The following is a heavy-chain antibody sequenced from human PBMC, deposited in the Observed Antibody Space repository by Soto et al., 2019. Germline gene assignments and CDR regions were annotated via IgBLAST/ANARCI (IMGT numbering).Heavy chain of an antibody. CDR3: AMVDNYVTPTPQDV. CDR1: GYIFVNYG. Sequence: QVKLVQSADEVRKPGSSVKVSCKASGYIFVNYGIAWVREAPGQGLEWTGWISTYSGNTHYASKVQGRLTMTTDTSTSTAYMDLGSLTSDDTAVYYCAMVDNYVTPTPQDVWGQGTTVTVSS. J-gene: IGHJ6*02. CDR2: ISTYSGNT. D-gene: IGHD3-16*01. V-gene: IGHV1-18*01.